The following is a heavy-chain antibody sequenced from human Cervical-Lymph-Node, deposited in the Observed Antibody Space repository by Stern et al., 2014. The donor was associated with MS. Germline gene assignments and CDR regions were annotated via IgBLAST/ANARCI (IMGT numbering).Heavy chain of an antibody. J-gene: IGHJ4*02. CDR3: VRASDPLFEY. CDR2: ISTTGKTI. V-gene: IGHV3-11*01. CDR1: GFTFSDYH. Sequence: VQLVEPGGGSVKPGGSLRLSCAVSGFTFSDYHMHWIRQAPGKGLEWISYISTTGKTIYYADSVKGRFTISRDNAKNSLYLQMNSLRVEDTAVYYCVRASDPLFEYWGQGTLVTVSS. D-gene: IGHD2-21*02.